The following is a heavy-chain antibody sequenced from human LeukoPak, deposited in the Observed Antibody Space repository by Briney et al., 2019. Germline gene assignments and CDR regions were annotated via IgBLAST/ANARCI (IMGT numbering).Heavy chain of an antibody. CDR2: INHSGST. V-gene: IGHV4-34*01. CDR3: ARPLRGGRDTPMVTMIVVRAKSGAFDI. D-gene: IGHD5-18*01. J-gene: IGHJ3*02. CDR1: GGSFSGYY. Sequence: SETLSLTCAVYGGSFSGYYWSWIRQPQGKGLEWIGEINHSGSTNYNRSLKSRVTISVDTSKNQFSLKLSSVTAADTAVYYCARPLRGGRDTPMVTMIVVRAKSGAFDIWGQGTMVTVSS.